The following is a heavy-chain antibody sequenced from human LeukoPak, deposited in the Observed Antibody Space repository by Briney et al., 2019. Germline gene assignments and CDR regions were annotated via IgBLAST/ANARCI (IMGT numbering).Heavy chain of an antibody. CDR1: GYTFTSYG. CDR2: ISAYNGNT. V-gene: IGHV1-18*01. D-gene: IGHD5-24*01. CDR3: ARVLDGYNYVHFGY. Sequence: ASVKVSCKASGYTFTSYGISWVRQAPGQGLEWMGWISAYNGNTNYAQKLQGRVTMTTDTSTSTAYMELRSLRSDDTAVYYCARVLDGYNYVHFGYWGQGTLVTVSS. J-gene: IGHJ4*02.